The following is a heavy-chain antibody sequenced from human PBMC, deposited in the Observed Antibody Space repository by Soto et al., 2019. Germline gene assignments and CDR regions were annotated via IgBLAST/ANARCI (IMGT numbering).Heavy chain of an antibody. Sequence: EVQLVESGGGLVQPGGSLRLSCAASGFTVSSNYMSWVRQAPGKGLEWVSVIYSGGSTYYADSVKGRFTISRDNSTNTLYPQMSSLRAEATAVYYCARMGDSSGYSGWFDPWGQGTLVTVSS. CDR2: IYSGGST. CDR1: GFTVSSNY. V-gene: IGHV3-66*01. D-gene: IGHD3-22*01. CDR3: ARMGDSSGYSGWFDP. J-gene: IGHJ5*02.